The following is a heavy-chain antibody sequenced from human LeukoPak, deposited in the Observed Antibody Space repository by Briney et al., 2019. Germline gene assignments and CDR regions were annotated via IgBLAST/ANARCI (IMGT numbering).Heavy chain of an antibody. CDR3: ARVFWSATSYYFEY. CDR1: EFTFSRYW. J-gene: IGHJ4*02. D-gene: IGHD3-3*01. Sequence: GGSLRLSCAVSEFTFSRYWMSWVRQAPGKGLDWVATIKQDGSEKYYVDSVGGRFTVSRDNSKNSLYLQMDSLRAEDTAVYYCARVFWSATSYYFEYWGQGALVTVSS. CDR2: IKQDGSEK. V-gene: IGHV3-7*05.